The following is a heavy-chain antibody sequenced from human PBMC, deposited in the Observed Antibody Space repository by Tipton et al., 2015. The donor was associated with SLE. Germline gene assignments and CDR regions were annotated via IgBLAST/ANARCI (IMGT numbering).Heavy chain of an antibody. J-gene: IGHJ2*01. CDR3: ARGYSSSWYREFFDI. V-gene: IGHV4-39*07. D-gene: IGHD6-13*01. CDR1: GASISSSTYY. Sequence: TLSLTCTVSGASISSSTYYWGWIRQPPEKGLEYVSTMAYSGGAYYNPSLESRVTISVDTSKKRFSLKLSSVTAADTAFYYCARGYSSSWYREFFDIWGRGTLVTVSS. CDR2: MAYSGGA.